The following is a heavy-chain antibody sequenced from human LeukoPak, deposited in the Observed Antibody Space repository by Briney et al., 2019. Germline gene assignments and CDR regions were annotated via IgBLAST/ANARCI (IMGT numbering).Heavy chain of an antibody. Sequence: PSGTLSLTCAVSGGSVSSSNYWSWIRQPPGKGLEWIGYIYYSGSTNYNPSLKSRVTISVDTSKNQFSLKLSSVTAADTAVYYCARAMVDYDSSGQYYFDYWGQGTLVTVSS. CDR2: IYYSGST. CDR3: ARAMVDYDSSGQYYFDY. CDR1: GGSVSSSNY. D-gene: IGHD3-22*01. J-gene: IGHJ4*02. V-gene: IGHV4-61*01.